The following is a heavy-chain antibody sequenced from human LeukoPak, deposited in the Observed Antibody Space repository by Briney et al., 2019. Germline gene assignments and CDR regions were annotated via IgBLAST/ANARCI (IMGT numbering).Heavy chain of an antibody. D-gene: IGHD2-21*02. CDR1: GGSISSYY. Sequence: PSETLSLTCTVSGGSISSYYWTWIRQPPGKGLEWIGYISYRGSTKYNPSLKSRVTISEDTSKNQFSLKLSSVTAADTAVYYCASGSVTLPVYYYNMDVWDKGTTVTVSS. CDR2: ISYRGST. V-gene: IGHV4-59*08. CDR3: ASGSVTLPVYYYNMDV. J-gene: IGHJ6*03.